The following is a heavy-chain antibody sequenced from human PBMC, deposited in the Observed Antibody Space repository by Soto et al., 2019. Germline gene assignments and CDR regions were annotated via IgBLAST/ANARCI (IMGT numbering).Heavy chain of an antibody. V-gene: IGHV4-39*01. CDR3: ARRGYYAISAFDI. CDR1: GGSISSSSYY. J-gene: IGHJ3*02. Sequence: PSETLSLTCTVSGGSISSSSYYWGWIRQPPGEGLEWIGSIYYSGSTYYNPSLKSRVTISVDTSKNQFSLKLSSVTAADTAVYYCARRGYYAISAFDIWGQGTMVTVSS. CDR2: IYYSGST. D-gene: IGHD2-8*01.